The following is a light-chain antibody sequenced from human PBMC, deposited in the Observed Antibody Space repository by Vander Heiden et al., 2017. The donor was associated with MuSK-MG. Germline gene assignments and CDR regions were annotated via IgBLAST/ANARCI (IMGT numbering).Light chain of an antibody. CDR1: QSVRSY. Sequence: EIVLTQSPATLSLSPGERATLSCRASQSVRSYIAWYQQKPGQAPRRLIYDLSNRATGIPARFSGSGSNTDFTLTISSLEAEDFAVYYCQQRSSWPITFGQGTRLEIK. CDR2: DLS. CDR3: QQRSSWPIT. J-gene: IGKJ5*01. V-gene: IGKV3-11*01.